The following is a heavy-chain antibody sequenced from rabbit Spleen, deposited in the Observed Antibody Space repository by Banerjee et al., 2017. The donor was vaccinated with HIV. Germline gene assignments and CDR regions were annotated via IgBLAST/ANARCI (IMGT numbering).Heavy chain of an antibody. CDR1: GFSFSNKAA. CDR2: INAVTGRA. Sequence: QEQLVESGGGLVKPEGSLKLSCTASGFSFSNKAALCWVRQAPGKGLEWIACINAVTGRAVYASWAKGGFTFSKASSITVTLQMPSLPAADTATYFCARDLVAVIGWNFNLWGPGTIVTAS. D-gene: IGHD1-1*01. CDR3: ARDLVAVIGWNFNL. V-gene: IGHV1S45*01. J-gene: IGHJ4*01.